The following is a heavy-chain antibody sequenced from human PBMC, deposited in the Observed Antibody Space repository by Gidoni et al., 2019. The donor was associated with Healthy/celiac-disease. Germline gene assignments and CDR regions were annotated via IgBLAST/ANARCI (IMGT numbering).Heavy chain of an antibody. CDR1: GFTFVEYY. J-gene: IGHJ6*02. V-gene: IGHV3-11*05. CDR2: ISSSSSYT. Sequence: QVQLVESGGGWVKPGGSRRPSVAASGFTFVEYYMSWIRRAPGKGLEWVSYISSSSSYTNYADSVKGRFTISRDNAKNSLYLQMNSLRAEDTAVYYCARDGATVTTGPCGMDVWGQGTTVTVSS. D-gene: IGHD4-17*01. CDR3: ARDGATVTTGPCGMDV.